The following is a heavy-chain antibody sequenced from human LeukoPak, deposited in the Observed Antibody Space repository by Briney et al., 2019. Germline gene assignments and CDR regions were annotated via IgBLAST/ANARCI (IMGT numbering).Heavy chain of an antibody. CDR2: IYYSGST. J-gene: IGHJ4*02. D-gene: IGHD6-13*01. CDR1: GGSISSGDYY. CDR3: ASAGYSSSWYVFAPQGYFDY. V-gene: IGHV4-30-4*01. Sequence: TSQTLSLTCTVSGGSISSGDYYWSWIRQPPGKGLEWIGYIYYSGSTYYNPSLKSRVTISVDTSKNQFSLKLSSVTAADTAVYYCASAGYSSSWYVFAPQGYFDYWGQGTLVTVSS.